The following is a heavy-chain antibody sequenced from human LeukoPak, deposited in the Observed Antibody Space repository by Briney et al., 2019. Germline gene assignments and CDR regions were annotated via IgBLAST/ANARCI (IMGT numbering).Heavy chain of an antibody. CDR1: GFTFGSYW. Sequence: PGGSLRLSCAASGFTFGSYWMSWVRQAPGKGLEWVANIKQDGSEKYYVDSVKGRFTISRDNAKNSLYLQMNSLRAEDTAVYYCARGYFDWLNWFDPWGQGTLVTVSS. D-gene: IGHD3-9*01. V-gene: IGHV3-7*03. CDR2: IKQDGSEK. J-gene: IGHJ5*02. CDR3: ARGYFDWLNWFDP.